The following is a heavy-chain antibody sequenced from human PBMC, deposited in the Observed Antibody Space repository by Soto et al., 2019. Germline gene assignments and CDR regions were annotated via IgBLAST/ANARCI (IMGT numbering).Heavy chain of an antibody. Sequence: ASVKVSCKASGGTFSSYAISWVRQAPGQGLEWMGGIIPIFGTANYAQKFQGRVTITADESTSTAYMELSSLRSEDTAVDYCARQGENDSFFDYCGQGTLVTGSS. CDR3: ARQGENDSFFDY. J-gene: IGHJ4*02. D-gene: IGHD1-1*01. CDR2: IIPIFGTA. V-gene: IGHV1-69*13. CDR1: GGTFSSYA.